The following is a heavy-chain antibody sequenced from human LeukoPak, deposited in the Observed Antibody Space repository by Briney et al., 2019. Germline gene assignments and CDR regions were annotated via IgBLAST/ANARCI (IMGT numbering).Heavy chain of an antibody. CDR3: ARDHRDYGSGSYYRAREYYYYMDV. V-gene: IGHV3-48*04. Sequence: PGGFLRLSCAASGFTFSSYSMNWVRQAPGKGLEWVSYISSSSSTIYYADSVKGRFTISRDNAKNSLYLQMNSLRAEDTAVYYCARDHRDYGSGSYYRAREYYYYMDVWGKGTTVTVSS. D-gene: IGHD3-10*01. CDR2: ISSSSSTI. CDR1: GFTFSSYS. J-gene: IGHJ6*03.